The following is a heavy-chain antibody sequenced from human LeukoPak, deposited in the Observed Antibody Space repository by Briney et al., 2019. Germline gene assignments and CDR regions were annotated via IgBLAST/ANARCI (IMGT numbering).Heavy chain of an antibody. CDR1: GFTFSSYA. CDR3: AKDHFTVVGASFDY. D-gene: IGHD2-15*01. V-gene: IGHV3-23*01. CDR2: ISGSGGST. Sequence: GGSLRLSCAASGFTFSSYAMSWVRQAPGKGLEWVSGISGSGGSTHSADSVKGRFTISRDNSKNTLYLQMNSLRAEDTAVYYCAKDHFTVVGASFDYWGQGTLVTVSS. J-gene: IGHJ4*02.